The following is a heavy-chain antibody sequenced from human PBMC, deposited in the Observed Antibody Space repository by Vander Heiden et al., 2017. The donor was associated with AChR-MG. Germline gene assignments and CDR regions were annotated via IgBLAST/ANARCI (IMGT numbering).Heavy chain of an antibody. J-gene: IGHJ2*01. D-gene: IGHD7-27*01. CDR1: GDSISRSGYY. CDR3: ARPGVDFDL. CDR2: IYNSGST. V-gene: IGHV4-39*01. Sequence: QLQESGPGLVKPSETLYLTCTVSGDSISRSGYYWGWIRQPPGRTLEGIGSIYNSGSTYYNPSLKSRVTMSVDTSKNQISLRLTSVTAADTAMYYCARPGVDFDLWGRGTLVTGSS.